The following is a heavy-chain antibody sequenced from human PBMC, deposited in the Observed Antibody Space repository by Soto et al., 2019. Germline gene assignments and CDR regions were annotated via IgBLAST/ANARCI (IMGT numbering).Heavy chain of an antibody. Sequence: ASVKVSFKASGYTFTSYAMHWVRQAPGQRLEWMGWINAGNGNTKYSQKFQGRVTITRDTSASTAYMELSSLRSEDTAVYYCARDLIRGGGGSCRDWGQGTMVTVSS. D-gene: IGHD2-15*01. CDR2: INAGNGNT. J-gene: IGHJ3*01. CDR1: GYTFTSYA. V-gene: IGHV1-3*01. CDR3: ARDLIRGGGGSCRD.